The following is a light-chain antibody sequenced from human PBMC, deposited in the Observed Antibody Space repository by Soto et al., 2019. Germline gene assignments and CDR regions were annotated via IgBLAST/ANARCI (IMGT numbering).Light chain of an antibody. CDR1: QSVDHDY. V-gene: IGKV3-20*01. CDR3: QHYGTSLAT. CDR2: GAS. J-gene: IGKJ4*01. Sequence: NVLTQSPAILSSSPGARVTLSCGASQSVDHDYLAWYQQKTGQAPRLLIYGASYRATGIPDRFNGSGSGTDFTLTISRLEPEDFAVYYCQHYGTSLATFGGGTKVEI.